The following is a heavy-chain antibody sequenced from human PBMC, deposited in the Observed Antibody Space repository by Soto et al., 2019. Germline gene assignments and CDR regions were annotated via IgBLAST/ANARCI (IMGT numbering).Heavy chain of an antibody. CDR1: GYTFTSYG. CDR2: ISAYNGNT. J-gene: IGHJ4*02. CDR3: ATGWDGDYEGVGYFDY. D-gene: IGHD4-17*01. Sequence: GASVKVSCKASGYTFTSYGISWVRQAPGQGLEWMGWISAYNGNTNYAQKLQGRVTMTTDTSTSTAYMELRSLRSDDTAVYYCATGWDGDYEGVGYFDYWGQGTLVTVSS. V-gene: IGHV1-18*01.